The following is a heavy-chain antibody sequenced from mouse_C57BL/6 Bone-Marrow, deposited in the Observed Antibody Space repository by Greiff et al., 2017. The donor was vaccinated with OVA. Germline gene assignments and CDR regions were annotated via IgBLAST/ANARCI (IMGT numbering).Heavy chain of an antibody. CDR3: ASTERFAY. CDR1: GFTFSDYG. CDR2: ISSGSSTI. D-gene: IGHD1-1*01. Sequence: EVMLVASGGGLVKPGGSLKLSCAASGFTFSDYGMHWVRQAPEKGLEWVAYISSGSSTIYYADTVKGRFTISRDNAKNTLFLQMNSLRSEDTAMYYCASTERFAYWGQGTLVTVSA. V-gene: IGHV5-17*01. J-gene: IGHJ3*01.